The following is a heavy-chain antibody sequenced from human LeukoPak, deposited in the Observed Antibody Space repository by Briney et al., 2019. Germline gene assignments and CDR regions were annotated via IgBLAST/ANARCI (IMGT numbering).Heavy chain of an antibody. J-gene: IGHJ4*02. Sequence: PGGSLRLPCTASGINFGGYAMSWVRQAPGKGLEXVAFIRSKLYGETTEYAASVKGRFTVSRDDSKSIAYLQMNSLKAEDTGVYYCTSYGGRTFDYWGQGTLVTVSS. CDR2: IRSKLYGETT. CDR1: GINFGGYA. D-gene: IGHD4-23*01. CDR3: TSYGGRTFDY. V-gene: IGHV3-49*04.